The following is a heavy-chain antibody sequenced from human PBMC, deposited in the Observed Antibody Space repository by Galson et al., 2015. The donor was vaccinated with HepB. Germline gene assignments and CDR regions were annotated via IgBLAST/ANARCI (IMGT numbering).Heavy chain of an antibody. J-gene: IGHJ5*02. Sequence: SVKVSCKASGSTFTSYGISWVRQAPGQGLEWMGWISAYNGNTNYAQKLQGRVTMTTYTSTSTVYMELRSLRSDDTAVDYCARDPEVASSSCPPPFDPSGQGTLFTAPS. CDR2: ISAYNGNT. D-gene: IGHD6-13*01. V-gene: IGHV1-18*01. CDR3: ARDPEVASSSCPPPFDP. CDR1: GSTFTSYG.